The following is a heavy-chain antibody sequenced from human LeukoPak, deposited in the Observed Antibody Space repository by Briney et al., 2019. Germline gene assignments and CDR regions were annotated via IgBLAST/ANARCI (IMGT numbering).Heavy chain of an antibody. J-gene: IGHJ6*02. V-gene: IGHV3-23*01. CDR1: GFAFSNYG. D-gene: IGHD2-2*01. Sequence: GGSLRLSCAVSGFAFSNYGMSWVRQAPGKGLEWVSAISGSGGSTYYADSVKGRFTISRDNSKNTLYLQMNSLRAEDTAVYYCAKDQDIVVVPAAPGMDVWGQGTTVTVSS. CDR2: ISGSGGST. CDR3: AKDQDIVVVPAAPGMDV.